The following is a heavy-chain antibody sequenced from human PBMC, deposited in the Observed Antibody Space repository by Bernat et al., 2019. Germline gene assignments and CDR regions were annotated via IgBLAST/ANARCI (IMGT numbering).Heavy chain of an antibody. J-gene: IGHJ4*02. CDR3: AREDCSSTSCYVDY. Sequence: QVQLVQSGAEVKKPGSSVKVSCKASGGTFSSYTISWVRQAPGQGLEWMGRIIPILGIANYAQKFQGRVTITADKSTSTAYMELSSLRSEDTAVYYCAREDCSSTSCYVDYWGQGTLVTVSS. D-gene: IGHD2-2*01. CDR1: GGTFSSYT. CDR2: IIPILGIA. V-gene: IGHV1-69*08.